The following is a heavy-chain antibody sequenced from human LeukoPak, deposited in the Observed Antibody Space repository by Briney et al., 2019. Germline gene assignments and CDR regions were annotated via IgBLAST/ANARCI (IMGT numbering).Heavy chain of an antibody. D-gene: IGHD3/OR15-3a*01. V-gene: IGHV3-33*01. CDR1: GFSFSSYG. CDR2: IWYDGSNK. Sequence: AGGSLRLSCAASGFSFSSYGMHWVRQAPGKGMEWVAVIWYDGSNKYYADSVKGRFTISRDNSKNTLYLQMNSLRAEDTAVYYCARDSYDFLAGRYSGSGGDYWGQGTLVTVSS. J-gene: IGHJ4*02. CDR3: ARDSYDFLAGRYSGSGGDY.